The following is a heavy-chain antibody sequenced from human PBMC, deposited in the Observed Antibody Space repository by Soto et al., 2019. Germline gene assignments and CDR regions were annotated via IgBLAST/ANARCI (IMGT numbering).Heavy chain of an antibody. CDR2: ISGSGGVT. CDR1: GFTFSSYA. V-gene: IGHV3-23*01. D-gene: IGHD6-13*01. J-gene: IGHJ6*02. Sequence: EVQLLESGGGLVQPGGSLRLSCAASGFTFSSYAVSWVRQAPGKGLEWVSTISGSGGVTYYADSVKGRFTISRDNSKNTLYLQMYSLRAEDTDVYYCAKSHRWYCRSDMDVWGQGTTVTVSS. CDR3: AKSHRWYCRSDMDV.